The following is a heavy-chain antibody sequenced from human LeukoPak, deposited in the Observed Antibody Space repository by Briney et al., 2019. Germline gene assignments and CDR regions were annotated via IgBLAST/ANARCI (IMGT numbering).Heavy chain of an antibody. CDR1: GFTFSSYW. J-gene: IGHJ4*02. CDR3: ARDKLSSYFDY. V-gene: IGHV3-7*01. D-gene: IGHD2/OR15-2a*01. CDR2: IKQDGSEK. Sequence: GSLRLSCAASGFTFSSYWMSWVRQAPGKGLEWVSNIKQDGSEKYYVDSVKGRFTISRDNAKNSLYLQMNSLRAEDTAVYYCARDKLSSYFDYWGQGTLVTVSS.